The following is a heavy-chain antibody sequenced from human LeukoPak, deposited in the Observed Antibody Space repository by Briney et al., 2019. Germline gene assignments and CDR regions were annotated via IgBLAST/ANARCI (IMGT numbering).Heavy chain of an antibody. D-gene: IGHD3-10*01. V-gene: IGHV3-23*01. CDR3: AKDLQLYYYGSGSYPEVDY. CDR1: GFTFSSYA. J-gene: IGHJ4*02. Sequence: GGSLRLSCAASGFTFSSYAMSWVRQAPGKGLEWVSAIGGGGSDTKYTDSVKGRFTILRDISKNTLYLQMNSLRAEDTAVYYCAKDLQLYYYGSGSYPEVDYWGQGTLVTVSS. CDR2: IGGGGSDT.